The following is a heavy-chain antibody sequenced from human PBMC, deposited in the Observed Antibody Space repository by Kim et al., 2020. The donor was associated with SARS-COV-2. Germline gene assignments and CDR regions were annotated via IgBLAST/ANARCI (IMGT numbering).Heavy chain of an antibody. J-gene: IGHJ4*02. V-gene: IGHV3-30*01. D-gene: IGHD6-19*01. CDR3: ARDRAVAGTHYFDY. Sequence: ADSVKGRFTISRDNSKNTLYLQMNSLRAEDTAVYYCARDRAVAGTHYFDYWGQGTLVTVSS.